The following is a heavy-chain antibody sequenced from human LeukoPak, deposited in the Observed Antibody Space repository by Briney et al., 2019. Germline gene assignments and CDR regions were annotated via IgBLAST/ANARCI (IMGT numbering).Heavy chain of an antibody. CDR1: GGSISSSSYY. J-gene: IGHJ6*03. CDR3: ARERGYCSGGSCYSPNYYYYYMDV. D-gene: IGHD2-15*01. V-gene: IGHV4-61*02. CDR2: IYTSGST. Sequence: PSETLPLTCTVSGGSISSSSYYWGWIRQPPGKGLEWIGRIYTSGSTNYNPPLKSRVTISVDTSKNQFSLKLSSVTAADTAVYYCARERGYCSGGSCYSPNYYYYYMDVWGKGTTVTISS.